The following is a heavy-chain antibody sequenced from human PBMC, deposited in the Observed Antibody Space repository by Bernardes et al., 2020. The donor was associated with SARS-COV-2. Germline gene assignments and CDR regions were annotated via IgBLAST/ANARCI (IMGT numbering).Heavy chain of an antibody. CDR3: ARDRAVNWFDP. V-gene: IGHV3-7*01. CDR1: RFIFSTYW. CDR2: IKQDGTEK. J-gene: IGHJ5*02. Sequence: GGSLRLSCAASRFIFSTYWMSWVRQAPGKGLEWLANIKQDGTEKYYVDSVKGRFTISRDNAKNSLYLQMNSLRAEDTAVYFCARDRAVNWFDPWGQGTLVTVSS. D-gene: IGHD3-10*01.